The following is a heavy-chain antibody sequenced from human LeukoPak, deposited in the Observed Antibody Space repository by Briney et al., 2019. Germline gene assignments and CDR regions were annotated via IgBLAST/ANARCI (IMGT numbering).Heavy chain of an antibody. CDR1: GGSISSYY. CDR2: IYTSGST. D-gene: IGHD5-18*01. CDR3: ARDGGWGYSYGSYYYYMDV. Sequence: SETLSLTCTVSGGSISSYYWGWIRQPAGKGLEWIGRIYTSGSTNYNPSLKSRVTISVDTSKNQFSLKLSSVTAADTAVYYCARDGGWGYSYGSYYYYMDVWGKGTTVTVSS. V-gene: IGHV4-4*07. J-gene: IGHJ6*03.